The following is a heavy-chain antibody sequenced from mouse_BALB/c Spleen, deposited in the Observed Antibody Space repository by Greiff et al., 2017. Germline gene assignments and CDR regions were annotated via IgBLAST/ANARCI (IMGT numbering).Heavy chain of an antibody. Sequence: EVQLVESGGGLVQPGGSLKLSCAASGFTFSSYGMSWVRQTPDKRLELVATINSNGGSTYYPDSVKGRFTISRDNAKNTLYLQMSSLKSEDTAMYYCARYGTTASWFAYWGQGTLVTVSA. CDR3: ARYGTTASWFAY. J-gene: IGHJ3*01. V-gene: IGHV5-6-3*01. CDR2: INSNGGST. CDR1: GFTFSSYG. D-gene: IGHD1-2*01.